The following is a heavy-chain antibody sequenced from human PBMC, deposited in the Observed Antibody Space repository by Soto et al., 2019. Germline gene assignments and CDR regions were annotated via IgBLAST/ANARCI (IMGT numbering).Heavy chain of an antibody. CDR1: GFTFSSYE. V-gene: IGHV3-48*03. CDR2: ISSSGSTI. CDR3: ARAPSPPQAYYEFWSGYWDYYYGMDV. D-gene: IGHD3-3*01. J-gene: IGHJ6*02. Sequence: GGSLRLSCAASGFTFSSYEMNWVRQAPGKGLEWVSYISSSGSTIYYADSVKGRFTISRENAKNSLYLQMNSLRAEDTAVYYCARAPSPPQAYYEFWSGYWDYYYGMDVWGQGTTVTVSS.